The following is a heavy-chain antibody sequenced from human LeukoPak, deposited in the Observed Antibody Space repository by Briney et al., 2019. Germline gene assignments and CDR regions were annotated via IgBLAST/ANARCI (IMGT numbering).Heavy chain of an antibody. CDR2: FDPEDGET. D-gene: IGHD1-7*01. CDR1: GYTLTELS. Sequence: GASVKVSCKVSGYTLTELSMHWVRQAPGKGLEWMGGFDPEDGETIYAQKFQGRVTMTEDTSTDTAYMELGSLRSEDTAVYYCATPGTGTTGYYYYGMDVWGQGTTVTVSS. V-gene: IGHV1-24*01. CDR3: ATPGTGTTGYYYYGMDV. J-gene: IGHJ6*02.